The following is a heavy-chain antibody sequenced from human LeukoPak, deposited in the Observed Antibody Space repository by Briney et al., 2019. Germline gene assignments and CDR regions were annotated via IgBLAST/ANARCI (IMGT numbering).Heavy chain of an antibody. V-gene: IGHV4-38-2*02. Sequence: SETLSLTCTVSGYSISSGYYWGWIRQPPGKGLEWIGSIYHSGSTYYNPSLKSRVTISVDTSKNQFSLKLSSVTAADTAVYYCARGGRCSSTSCYQGWFDPWGQGTLVTVSS. CDR1: GYSISSGYY. J-gene: IGHJ5*02. CDR2: IYHSGST. D-gene: IGHD2-2*01. CDR3: ARGGRCSSTSCYQGWFDP.